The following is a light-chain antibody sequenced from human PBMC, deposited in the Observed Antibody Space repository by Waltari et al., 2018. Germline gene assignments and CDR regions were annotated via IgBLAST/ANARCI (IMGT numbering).Light chain of an antibody. CDR1: QSVRSM. Sequence: EVVMTKSTATLSVTPGEGATLSCRASQSVRSMLAWYQQKPGQAPRLLIYGASTRATGIPARFSGSGSGTEFTLTVSGLQSEDFAVYYCQQYDNWPLTFGGGTKVEIK. CDR3: QQYDNWPLT. V-gene: IGKV3D-15*01. J-gene: IGKJ4*01. CDR2: GAS.